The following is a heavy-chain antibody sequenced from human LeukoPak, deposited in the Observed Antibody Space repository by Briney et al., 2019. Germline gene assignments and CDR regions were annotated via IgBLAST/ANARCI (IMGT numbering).Heavy chain of an antibody. J-gene: IGHJ4*02. CDR3: ARGTIWYGVVAYYFDY. CDR2: ISSSSSYI. Sequence: GGSLRLSCEASGFTFSSYSMNWVRQAPGKGLEWGSSISSSSSYIYYADSVKGRFPISRDNAKNSLYLQMNSLRAEDTAVYYCARGTIWYGVVAYYFDYWGQGTLVTVSS. D-gene: IGHD3-3*01. CDR1: GFTFSSYS. V-gene: IGHV3-21*01.